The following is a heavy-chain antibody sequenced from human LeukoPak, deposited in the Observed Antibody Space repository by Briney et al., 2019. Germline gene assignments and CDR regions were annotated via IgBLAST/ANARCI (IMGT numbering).Heavy chain of an antibody. J-gene: IGHJ3*02. CDR2: IRYDGSNK. CDR3: ARQGGGGRAFDI. D-gene: IGHD3-16*01. V-gene: IGHV3-30*02. Sequence: GGSLRLSCAASGFTFSSYGMHWVRQAPGKGLEWVAFIRYDGSNKYYADSVKGRFTISRDNSNNTLYLQMNSLRVDDTAVYYCARQGGGGRAFDIWGQGTMVTVSS. CDR1: GFTFSSYG.